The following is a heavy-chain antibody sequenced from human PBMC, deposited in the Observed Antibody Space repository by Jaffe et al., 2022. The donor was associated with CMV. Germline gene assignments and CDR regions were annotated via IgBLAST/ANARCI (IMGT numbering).Heavy chain of an antibody. V-gene: IGHV4-39*01. CDR2: IYYSGST. CDR3: ARHGGIEYCGGDCPRGADFDY. Sequence: QLQLQESGPGLVKPSETLSLTCTVSGGSISSSSYYWGWIRQPPGKGLEWIGSIYYSGSTYYNPSLKSRVTISVDTSKNQFSLKLSSVTAADTAVYYCARHGGIEYCGGDCPRGADFDYWGQGTLVTVSS. D-gene: IGHD2-21*02. CDR1: GGSISSSSYY. J-gene: IGHJ4*02.